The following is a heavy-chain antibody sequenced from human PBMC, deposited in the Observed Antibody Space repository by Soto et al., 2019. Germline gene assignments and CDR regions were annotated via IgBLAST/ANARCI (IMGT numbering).Heavy chain of an antibody. Sequence: QVQLVESGGGVVQPGRSRRLSCAASGFTFSSYGMHWVRQAPGKGLEWVAVTSYDGSKKYYGDSVKGRFTISRDNSMNTVYLQMDSLSAEDTAVYYCAKELGLWSGYLDAFDIWGQETMVTVSS. CDR1: GFTFSSYG. D-gene: IGHD3-3*01. J-gene: IGHJ3*02. CDR2: TSYDGSKK. CDR3: AKELGLWSGYLDAFDI. V-gene: IGHV3-30*18.